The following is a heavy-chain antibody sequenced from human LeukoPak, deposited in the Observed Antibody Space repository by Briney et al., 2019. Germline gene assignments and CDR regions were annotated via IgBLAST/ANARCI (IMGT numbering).Heavy chain of an antibody. CDR2: ITTGRGET. V-gene: IGHV1/OR15-3*02. CDR3: ARGGQQWRGGNYFDS. CDR1: GYTFTDYY. Sequence: ASVKVSCKASGYTFTDYYMHWVRQAPGQSLEWMGWITTGRGETRYSQDFQRRITLTRDKSANTVYMDLSDLTSEDTAVYYCARGGQQWRGGNYFDSWGQGTLVAVSS. D-gene: IGHD6-19*01. J-gene: IGHJ4*02.